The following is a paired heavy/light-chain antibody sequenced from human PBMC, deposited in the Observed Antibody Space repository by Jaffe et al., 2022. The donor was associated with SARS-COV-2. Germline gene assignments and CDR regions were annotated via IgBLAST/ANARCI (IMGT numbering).Heavy chain of an antibody. CDR3: ARGPRLNMVMFWYLDL. V-gene: IGHV3-21*01. D-gene: IGHD5-18*01. J-gene: IGHJ2*01. CDR2: IRTTTGDI. CDR1: GFTFSDYH. Sequence: DVQLVESGGGLVKPGGSLRLSCAASGFTFSDYHMNWVRQAPGKGLEWVSSIRTTTGDIYYADSMKGRFTISRDNAKNSLYLQMDSLKADDTAIYYCARGPRLNMVMFWYLDLWGRGTLVTVSS.
Light chain of an antibody. Sequence: QSVLTQPPSASGTPGQRVTISCSGSTSSFGNTYVYWYQQLPGTAPKLLIYRNNQRPSGVTDRFSGSKSGTSASLAISGLRSEDEADYYCATWDDSLRGVFGPGTRVTVL. CDR3: ATWDDSLRGV. CDR2: RNN. V-gene: IGLV1-47*01. CDR1: TSSFGNTY. J-gene: IGLJ1*01.